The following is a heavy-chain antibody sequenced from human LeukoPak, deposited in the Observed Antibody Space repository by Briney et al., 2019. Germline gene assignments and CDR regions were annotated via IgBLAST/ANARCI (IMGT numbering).Heavy chain of an antibody. CDR3: ATAMIVVVGPFDY. V-gene: IGHV3-23*01. J-gene: IGHJ4*02. D-gene: IGHD3-22*01. Sequence: QAGGSLRLSCAASGFTFSSYAMSWVRQAPGKGLEWVSAISGSGGSTYYADSVKGRFTISRDNSKNTLYLQLNSLRAEDTAVYYCATAMIVVVGPFDYWGQGTLVTVSS. CDR2: ISGSGGST. CDR1: GFTFSSYA.